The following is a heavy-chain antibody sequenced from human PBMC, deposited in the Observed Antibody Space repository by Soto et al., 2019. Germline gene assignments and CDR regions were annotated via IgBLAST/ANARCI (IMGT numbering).Heavy chain of an antibody. CDR1: GFTFTRYS. V-gene: IGHV3-21*01. Sequence: GGSLRLSCAASGFTFTRYSMNWVRQAPGKGLEWVSSISSTTNYIYYADSMKCRFTVSRDNAKNSVYLEMNSLSAEDTALYYCARESEDLTSNFDYWGQGTLVTV. J-gene: IGHJ4*02. CDR3: ARESEDLTSNFDY. CDR2: ISSTTNYI.